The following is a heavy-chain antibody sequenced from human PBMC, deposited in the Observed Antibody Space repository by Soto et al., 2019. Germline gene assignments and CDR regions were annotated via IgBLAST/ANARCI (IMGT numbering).Heavy chain of an antibody. V-gene: IGHV3-48*01. CDR1: GFTFSSYI. Sequence: PGGSLRLSCAASGFTFSSYIMNWVRKAPGKGLEWVSYISSSSSTIYYADSVKGRFTISRDNAKNSLYLQMNSLRAEDTAVYYCARDIVVVVADKNDYWGQGTLVTVSS. D-gene: IGHD2-15*01. J-gene: IGHJ4*02. CDR3: ARDIVVVVADKNDY. CDR2: ISSSSSTI.